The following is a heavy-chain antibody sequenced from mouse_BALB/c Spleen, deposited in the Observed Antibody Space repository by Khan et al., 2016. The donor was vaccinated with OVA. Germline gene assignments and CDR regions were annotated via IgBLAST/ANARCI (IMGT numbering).Heavy chain of an antibody. D-gene: IGHD3-1*01. CDR1: GYSFTTYY. CDR2: IDPFNGDT. V-gene: IGHV1S135*01. Sequence: VQLQQSGPELMKPGASVKISCKASGYSFTTYYIHWVQRRHGKSLEWIGYIDPFNGDTNYNQNFKDKATLTVDKSSSTAYMHHSSLTYEDSAVYYCRRDGLDNWFAYWGQGTLVTVSA. J-gene: IGHJ3*01. CDR3: RRDGLDNWFAY.